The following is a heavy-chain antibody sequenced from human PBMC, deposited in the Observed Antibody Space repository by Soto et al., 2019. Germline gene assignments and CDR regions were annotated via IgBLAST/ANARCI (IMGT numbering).Heavy chain of an antibody. CDR2: INAGNGNR. V-gene: IGHV1-3*01. D-gene: IGHD6-19*01. J-gene: IGHJ4*02. Sequence: QVQLVQSGAEVKKPGASVKVSCKASGYTFTSYGMHWVRQAPGQRLEWMGWINAGNGNRKYSQKFKGRVTITRDTSASIAYMELTSLRSEDTTVYYCARDLGGWTDYWGQGTLVTVSS. CDR1: GYTFTSYG. CDR3: ARDLGGWTDY.